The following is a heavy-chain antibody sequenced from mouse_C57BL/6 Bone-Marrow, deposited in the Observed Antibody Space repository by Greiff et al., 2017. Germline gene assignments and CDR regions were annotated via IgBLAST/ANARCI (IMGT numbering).Heavy chain of an antibody. D-gene: IGHD2-3*01. CDR3: ARNWCYDGCF. Sequence: VQLQQSGAELARPGASVKLSCKASGYTFTSYGISWVKQRNGQGLEWIGEIYPRSGNTYYNEKCKGKATLTADKSSRTAYMELRSLTSEYSAVYFCARNWCYDGCFWGQGTLVTVSA. CDR1: GYTFTSYG. CDR2: IYPRSGNT. J-gene: IGHJ3*01. V-gene: IGHV1-81*01.